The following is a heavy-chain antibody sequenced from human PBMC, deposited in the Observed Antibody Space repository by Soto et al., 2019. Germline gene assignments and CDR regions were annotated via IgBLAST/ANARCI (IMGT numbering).Heavy chain of an antibody. CDR3: ARRGAYYDGSGSSYYYYYYMDV. CDR1: GGSISSYY. J-gene: IGHJ6*03. D-gene: IGHD3-10*01. Sequence: QVQLQESGPGLVKPSETLSLTCTVSGGSISSYYWSWIRQPPGKGLEWIGYIYYSGSTNYNPSLKSRVTISVATSKNQFSLKLSSVTAADTAVYYCARRGAYYDGSGSSYYYYYYMDVWGKGTTVTVSS. V-gene: IGHV4-59*08. CDR2: IYYSGST.